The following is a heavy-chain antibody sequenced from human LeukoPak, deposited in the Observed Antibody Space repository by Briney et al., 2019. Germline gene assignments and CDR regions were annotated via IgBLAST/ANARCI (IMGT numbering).Heavy chain of an antibody. J-gene: IGHJ3*02. CDR2: INPTTGDT. Sequence: ASVRVSCKASGYTFTSYYMHWVRQAPGQGLEWMGIINPTTGDTTYAQKFQGRLTMTRDMSTSTVYMELSSLTSEDTAVFYCARYGFSTVWQGGWHAFDIWGQGTVVTVSS. CDR1: GYTFTSYY. D-gene: IGHD6-13*01. CDR3: ARYGFSTVWQGGWHAFDI. V-gene: IGHV1-46*01.